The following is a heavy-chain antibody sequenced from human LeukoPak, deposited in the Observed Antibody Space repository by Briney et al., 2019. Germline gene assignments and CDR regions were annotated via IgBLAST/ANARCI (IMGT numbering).Heavy chain of an antibody. CDR2: ISGDGGST. CDR3: AKDMFRDYGDYGEGFDP. V-gene: IGHV3-43*02. CDR1: GFTFDDYA. D-gene: IGHD4-17*01. J-gene: IGHJ5*02. Sequence: PGGSLRLSCAASGFTFDDYATHWVRQAPGKGLEWVSLISGDGGSTYYADSVKGRFTISRDNSKNSLYLQMNSLRTEDTALYYCAKDMFRDYGDYGEGFDPWGQGTLVTVSS.